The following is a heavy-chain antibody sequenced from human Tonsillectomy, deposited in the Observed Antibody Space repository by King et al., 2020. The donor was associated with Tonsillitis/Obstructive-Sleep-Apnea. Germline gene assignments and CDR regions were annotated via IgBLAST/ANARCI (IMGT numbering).Heavy chain of an antibody. J-gene: IGHJ5*02. D-gene: IGHD2-2*01. Sequence: VQLVESGAEVKKPGASVKVSCKASGYTFTGYYMHWVRQAPGQGLEWMGRINPNSGGTNYAQKFQGRVTMTRDTSISTAYMELSRLSSDDTAVYYCARDLLDIVVVPAAQSGWFDPWGQGTLVTVSS. CDR1: GYTFTGYY. V-gene: IGHV1-2*06. CDR3: ARDLLDIVVVPAAQSGWFDP. CDR2: INPNSGGT.